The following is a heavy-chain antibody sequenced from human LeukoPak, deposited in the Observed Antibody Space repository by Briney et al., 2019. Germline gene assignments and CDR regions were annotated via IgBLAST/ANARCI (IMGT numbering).Heavy chain of an antibody. CDR3: ARGDFCSKSNCYLRPMDV. V-gene: IGHV4-59*01. Sequence: SETLSLTCSVSGGSTSDYYWNWIRQPPGKGLEWIGYIYYSGSTTYNPSLKSRVTMSVDTAKNQFSLKVRSVTAADTAVYYCARGDFCSKSNCYLRPMDVWGKGTTVTVSS. CDR1: GGSTSDYY. D-gene: IGHD3-3*01. J-gene: IGHJ6*03. CDR2: IYYSGST.